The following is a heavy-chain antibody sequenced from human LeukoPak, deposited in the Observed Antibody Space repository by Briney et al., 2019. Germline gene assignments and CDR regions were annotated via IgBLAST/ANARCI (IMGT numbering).Heavy chain of an antibody. CDR3: TRHVGDCWSGTINSFDS. V-gene: IGHV4-39*01. CDR2: VYYSGTT. CDR1: GGPVYSRSDF. J-gene: IGHJ4*02. Sequence: SETLSLTCTVSGGPVYSRSDFCGWVRQTPGKGLEWYGSVYYSGTTFDNPSLKSRVAISVDTAKDQFSLKLTSVTAADTAVYYCTRHVGDCWSGTINSFDSWGQGTLVTVSS. D-gene: IGHD3-3*01.